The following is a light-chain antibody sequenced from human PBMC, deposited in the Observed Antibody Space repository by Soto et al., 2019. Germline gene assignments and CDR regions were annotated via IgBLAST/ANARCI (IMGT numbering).Light chain of an antibody. CDR3: QQSGSLPRT. CDR1: QTVNSDY. J-gene: IGKJ1*01. Sequence: IVMTQCTASLSVSPGARVTLSSMASQTVNSDYLTWYQQKPGQAPRLLIYGASSRATGIPDRFSGSGSGTDFTLTISRLEPEDFAVYYCQQSGSLPRTFGQGTKVDIK. V-gene: IGKV3-20*01. CDR2: GAS.